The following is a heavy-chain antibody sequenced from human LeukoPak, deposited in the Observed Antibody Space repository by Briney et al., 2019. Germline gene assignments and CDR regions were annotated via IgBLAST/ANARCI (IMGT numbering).Heavy chain of an antibody. J-gene: IGHJ4*02. D-gene: IGHD4-23*01. V-gene: IGHV3-21*01. CDR1: RFTFSSYS. Sequence: GGSLRLSCAASRFTFSSYSMNWVRQAPGKGLEWVSSISSSSSYIYYADPVKGRFTISRDNAKNSLYLQMNSLRAEDTAVYYCARDPGTNDYGGDFDYWGQGTLVTVSS. CDR2: ISSSSSYI. CDR3: ARDPGTNDYGGDFDY.